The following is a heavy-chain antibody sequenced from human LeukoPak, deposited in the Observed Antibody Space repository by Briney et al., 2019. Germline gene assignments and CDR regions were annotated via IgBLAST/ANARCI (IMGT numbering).Heavy chain of an antibody. CDR3: ARERVTMVRGIPKTDFGY. CDR2: INPNSGGT. D-gene: IGHD3-10*01. Sequence: PGASVKVSCKASGYTFTGYYMHWVRQAPGQGLEWMGWINPNSGGTNYAQKFQGRVTMTRDTSISTAYMELSRLRSDDTAVYYCARERVTMVRGIPKTDFGYWGQGTLVTVSS. J-gene: IGHJ4*02. CDR1: GYTFTGYY. V-gene: IGHV1-2*02.